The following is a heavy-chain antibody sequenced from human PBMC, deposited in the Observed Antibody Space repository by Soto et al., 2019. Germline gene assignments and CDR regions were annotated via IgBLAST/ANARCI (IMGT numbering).Heavy chain of an antibody. D-gene: IGHD2-2*01. V-gene: IGHV3-23*01. CDR3: HSTRAFYDAFDI. CDR1: GFTFSSYA. J-gene: IGHJ3*02. Sequence: GGSLRLSCAASGFTFSSYAMSWDRQAPGKGLEWVSAISGSGGSTYYADSVKGRFTISRDNSKNTLYLQMNSLRAEDTAVYYCHSTRAFYDAFDIWGQGTMVTVSS. CDR2: ISGSGGST.